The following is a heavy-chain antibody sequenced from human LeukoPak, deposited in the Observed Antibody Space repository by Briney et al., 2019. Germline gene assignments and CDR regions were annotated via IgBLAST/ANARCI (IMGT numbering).Heavy chain of an antibody. V-gene: IGHV4-4*07. CDR3: ERATSGCGGICEFDW. CDR1: GGSINGFF. D-gene: IGHD2-15*01. J-gene: IGHJ4*02. CDR2: IHSSGMT. Sequence: SETLSLTCTVSGGSINGFFWSWIRQAAGEGLEWIGRIHSSGMTNYNPSLKSRVTLSLDKYKNQFSLKLTCVTAADTDVYYCERATSGCGGICEFDWWGKGNMVTASS.